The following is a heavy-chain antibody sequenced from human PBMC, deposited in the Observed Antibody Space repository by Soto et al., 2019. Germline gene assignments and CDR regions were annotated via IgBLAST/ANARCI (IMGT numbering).Heavy chain of an antibody. V-gene: IGHV3-33*03. Sequence: GGSLRLSCAASGFTFSSYGMHWVRQAPGKGLEWVAVIWYDGSNKYYADSVKGRFTISRGNAKNTLYLQMKSLRAEDTAVYYCAKDRGWSLFDYWGQGTLVTVSS. CDR1: GFTFSSYG. CDR2: IWYDGSNK. CDR3: AKDRGWSLFDY. D-gene: IGHD6-19*01. J-gene: IGHJ4*01.